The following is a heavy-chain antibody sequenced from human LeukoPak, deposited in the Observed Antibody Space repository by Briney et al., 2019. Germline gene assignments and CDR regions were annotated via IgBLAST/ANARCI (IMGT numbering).Heavy chain of an antibody. CDR3: ASRPADTTWYGVFDY. V-gene: IGHV4-59*11. CDR2: VFNGGST. Sequence: PSETLSLTCSVSGASIDSHYWSWIRQPPGKGLEWIGYVFNGGSTNYNPSLNSRVTMSLDTSRAQFSLRLSSVTAADTAIYYCASRPADTTWYGVFDYWSQGTLVTVSS. D-gene: IGHD3-10*01. J-gene: IGHJ4*02. CDR1: GASIDSHY.